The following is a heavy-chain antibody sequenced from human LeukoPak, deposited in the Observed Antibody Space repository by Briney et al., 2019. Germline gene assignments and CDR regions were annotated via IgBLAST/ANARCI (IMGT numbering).Heavy chain of an antibody. CDR1: GFSVSSNY. CDR3: ARGPYSEGRGFDY. V-gene: IGHV3-53*01. Sequence: GGSLRLSCAAFGFSVSSNYMSWVRQAPGKGLEWVSVIYSGGSTYYADSVKGRFTISRDNSKNTLYLQMNSLRAEDTAVYYCARGPYSEGRGFDYWGQGTLVTVSS. D-gene: IGHD6-13*01. CDR2: IYSGGST. J-gene: IGHJ4*02.